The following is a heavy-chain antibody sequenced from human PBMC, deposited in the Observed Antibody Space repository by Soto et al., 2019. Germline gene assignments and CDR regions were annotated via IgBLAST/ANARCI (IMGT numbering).Heavy chain of an antibody. J-gene: IGHJ3*02. Sequence: QVQLQESGPGLVKPSETLSLTCTVSGGSISSYYWRWIRQPPGKGLEWIGYIYYSGSTNYNPSLKSRVTISVDTSKNQFSLKLSSVTAADTAVYYCAREGYRSSWYAWGAFDIWGQVTMVTVSS. D-gene: IGHD6-13*01. CDR1: GGSISSYY. CDR2: IYYSGST. CDR3: AREGYRSSWYAWGAFDI. V-gene: IGHV4-59*01.